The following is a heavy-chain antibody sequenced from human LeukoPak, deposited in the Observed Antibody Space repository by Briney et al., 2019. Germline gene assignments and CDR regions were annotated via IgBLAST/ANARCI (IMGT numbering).Heavy chain of an antibody. CDR3: AKDVEMATLGNYFDY. J-gene: IGHJ4*02. CDR2: ISYDGSNK. Sequence: GSLRLSCAASGFTFSSYGMHWVRQAPGKGLEWVAVISYDGSNKYYADSVKGRFTISRDNSKNTLYLQMNSLRAEDTAVYYCAKDVEMATLGNYFDYWGQGTLVTVSS. D-gene: IGHD5-24*01. V-gene: IGHV3-30*18. CDR1: GFTFSSYG.